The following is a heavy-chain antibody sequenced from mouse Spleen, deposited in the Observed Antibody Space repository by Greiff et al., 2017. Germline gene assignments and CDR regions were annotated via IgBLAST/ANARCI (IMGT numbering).Heavy chain of an antibody. CDR3: ARHDRYDYYFDY. Sequence: EVNVVESGGGLVKPGGSLKLSCAASGFTFSTYGMSWVRQTPEKRLEWVATISGGGHYTYYPDSVKGRFTISRDNAKNNLYLQMSSLRSEDTALYYCARHDRYDYYFDYWGQGTTLTVSS. D-gene: IGHD2-14*01. V-gene: IGHV5-9-2*01. J-gene: IGHJ2*01. CDR2: ISGGGHYT. CDR1: GFTFSTYG.